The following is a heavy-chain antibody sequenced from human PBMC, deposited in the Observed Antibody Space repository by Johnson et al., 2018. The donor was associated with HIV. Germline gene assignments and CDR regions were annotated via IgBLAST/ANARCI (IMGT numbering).Heavy chain of an antibody. CDR2: ISSNGGST. J-gene: IGHJ3*02. Sequence: VQLVESGGGVVRPGGSLRLSCAASGFTFSSYAMHWVRQAPGKGLEYVSAISSNGGSTYYANSVKGRFTISRDNSKNTLFLQMSSLRAEDTAVYYCASQPGDAFDIWGQGTMVTVSS. V-gene: IGHV3-64*01. CDR3: ASQPGDAFDI. CDR1: GFTFSSYA.